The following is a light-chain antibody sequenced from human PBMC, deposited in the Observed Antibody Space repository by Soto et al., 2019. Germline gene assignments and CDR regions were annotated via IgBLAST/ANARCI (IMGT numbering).Light chain of an antibody. CDR3: GSWDSSLSAYV. J-gene: IGLJ1*01. V-gene: IGLV1-51*01. Sequence: QSVLTQPPSVSAAPGQKVTISCSGSSSNIGGNSVSWYQQLPGTSPKLLIYDXXXPPSGIPDRFSGSKSGTSATLGITGFQTGDEADYYCGSWDSSLSAYVFGTGTKVTVL. CDR1: SSNIGGNS. CDR2: DXX.